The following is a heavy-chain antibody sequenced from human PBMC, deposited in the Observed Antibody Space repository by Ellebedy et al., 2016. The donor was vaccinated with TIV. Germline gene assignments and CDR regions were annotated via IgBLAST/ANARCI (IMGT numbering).Heavy chain of an antibody. CDR3: ARARGAAARSFDL. D-gene: IGHD2-15*01. Sequence: AASVKVSCKASGYTFTSYDINWVRQATGQGREGMGWMNPNSGNRGYAQKFQDRLTMTRNTSINTAYLDLSSLRSEDTAVYYCARARGAAARSFDLWGQGTVVTVSS. V-gene: IGHV1-8*01. CDR1: GYTFTSYD. J-gene: IGHJ3*01. CDR2: MNPNSGNR.